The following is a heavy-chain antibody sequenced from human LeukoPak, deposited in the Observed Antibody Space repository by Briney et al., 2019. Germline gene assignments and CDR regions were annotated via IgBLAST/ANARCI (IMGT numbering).Heavy chain of an antibody. CDR1: GFTFSSYA. V-gene: IGHV3-23*01. CDR3: AKTPIAAAGIFDY. Sequence: GGSLRLSCAASGFTFSSYAMNWVRQAPGKGLEWVSAISGSGGSTYYADSVRGRFTISRDNSKSTVYLQMNSLRVEDTAVYYCAKTPIAAAGIFDYWGQGTLVTASS. CDR2: ISGSGGST. J-gene: IGHJ4*02. D-gene: IGHD6-13*01.